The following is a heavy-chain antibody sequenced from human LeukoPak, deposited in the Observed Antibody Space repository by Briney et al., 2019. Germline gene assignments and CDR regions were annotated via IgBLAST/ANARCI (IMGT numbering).Heavy chain of an antibody. V-gene: IGHV5-51*01. CDR2: IYPGDSDT. D-gene: IGHD3-3*01. CDR1: GYTFSISW. CDR3: TRNRVGVLEWLSRWDAFDI. J-gene: IGHJ3*02. Sequence: GESLKISCKASGYTFSISWIGWVRQMPAKGLEWMGIIYPGDSDTRYSPSFQGQVTISVDRSITTAYLQWSSLKASDTAMYYCTRNRVGVLEWLSRWDAFDIWGQGTMVTVST.